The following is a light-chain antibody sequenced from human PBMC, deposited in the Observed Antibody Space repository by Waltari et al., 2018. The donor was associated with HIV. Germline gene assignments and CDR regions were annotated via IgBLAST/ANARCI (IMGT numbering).Light chain of an antibody. Sequence: QSVLTQPPSASGTPGQKVTISCSGSSPNIARTAVLRYQQLPGADPKLLMDRNDQRPSGGPGRFSGSKSGTSASLAISGPRSEDEADYTCATWDDSLSGVVFGGGTKLNVL. CDR2: RND. CDR1: SPNIARTA. CDR3: ATWDDSLSGVV. J-gene: IGLJ2*01. V-gene: IGLV1-47*01.